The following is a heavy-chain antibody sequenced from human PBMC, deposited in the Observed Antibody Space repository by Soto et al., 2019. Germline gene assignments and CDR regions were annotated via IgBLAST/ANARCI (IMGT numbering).Heavy chain of an antibody. J-gene: IGHJ4*02. D-gene: IGHD3-16*02. CDR2: IHYSGST. Sequence: QLQLQESGPGLVKPSETLSLTCTVSGDFSSGYYWSWIRQPPGKGLEWIGYIHYSGSTNYNPSLKSPVTISVDTSKNQFSLKLTSVTDADTAVYFCARSPGGDDVWGNYRHIHFDYWGQGTLVTVSS. CDR1: GDFSSGYY. CDR3: ARSPGGDDVWGNYRHIHFDY. V-gene: IGHV4-59*01.